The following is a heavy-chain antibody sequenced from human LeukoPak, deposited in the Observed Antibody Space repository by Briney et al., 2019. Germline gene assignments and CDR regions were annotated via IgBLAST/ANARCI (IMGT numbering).Heavy chain of an antibody. D-gene: IGHD3-22*01. V-gene: IGHV3-30*02. CDR3: TKDPRRISMIVVIRRGYYMDV. Sequence: GGSLRLSCVVSTFTFSDPYMDWVRQVPGKGLEWVAFTRYDGNNKYYADSVKGRFTISRDNSKNTLYLQMNGLRAEDTAVYYCTKDPRRISMIVVIRRGYYMDVWGKGTTVTISS. CDR1: TFTFSDPY. CDR2: TRYDGNNK. J-gene: IGHJ6*03.